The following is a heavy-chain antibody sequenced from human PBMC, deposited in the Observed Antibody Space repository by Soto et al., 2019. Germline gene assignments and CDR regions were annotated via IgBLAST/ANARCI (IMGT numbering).Heavy chain of an antibody. D-gene: IGHD4-4*01. Sequence: ASGHVSCMASDYTFPSYTMHSLLQAPGQRLEWMGWINGGNGNTKYSQKFQGRVTITRDTSASTAYMELSSLRSDDTAVYYCARELQGLYYFDYWGQGTLVTVSS. CDR3: ARELQGLYYFDY. V-gene: IGHV1-3*01. CDR2: INGGNGNT. CDR1: DYTFPSYT. J-gene: IGHJ4*02.